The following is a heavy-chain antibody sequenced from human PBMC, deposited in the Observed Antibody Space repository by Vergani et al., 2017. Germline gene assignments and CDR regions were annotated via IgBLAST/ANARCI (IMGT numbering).Heavy chain of an antibody. V-gene: IGHV3-23*01. CDR1: GFTFSSYA. J-gene: IGHJ2*01. D-gene: IGHD5-18*01. CDR2: ISGSGGST. CDR3: ATRSGIQLWLDRDWYFDL. Sequence: EVQLLESGGGLVQPGGSLRLSCAASGFTFSSYAMSWVRQAPGKGLEWVSAISGSGGSTYYADSVKGRFTISRDNSKNTLYLQMNSLRAEDTAVYYCATRSGIQLWLDRDWYFDLWGRGTLVTVSS.